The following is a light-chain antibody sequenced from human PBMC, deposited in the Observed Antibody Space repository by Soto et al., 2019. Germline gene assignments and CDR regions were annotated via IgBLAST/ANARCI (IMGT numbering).Light chain of an antibody. V-gene: IGKV3D-20*01. J-gene: IGKJ1*01. CDR1: QTISRNY. Sequence: EIVMTQSPATLSVSPGERATLSCRASQTISRNYLAWYQQKPGLAPRLIMYHGSRRAAGTPDRFSGSGSGTDFSLTISRLEPEDFATYYCLQHNSYPRTFGQGTKVDIK. CDR2: HGS. CDR3: LQHNSYPRT.